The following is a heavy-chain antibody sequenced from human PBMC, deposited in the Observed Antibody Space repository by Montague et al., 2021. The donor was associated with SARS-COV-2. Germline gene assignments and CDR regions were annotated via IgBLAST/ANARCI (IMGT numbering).Heavy chain of an antibody. CDR2: ISYDGSNK. D-gene: IGHD3-16*02. CDR1: GFTFSSYA. CDR3: ARGRGVITFGGVIGYDAFDI. J-gene: IGHJ3*02. V-gene: IGHV3-30-3*01. Sequence: SLRLSCAASGFTFSSYAMHWVRQAPGKGLEWVAVISYDGSNKYYAGSVKGRFTISRDNSKNTLNLQMNSLRAEDTAVYYCARGRGVITFGGVIGYDAFDIWGQGTMVTVSS.